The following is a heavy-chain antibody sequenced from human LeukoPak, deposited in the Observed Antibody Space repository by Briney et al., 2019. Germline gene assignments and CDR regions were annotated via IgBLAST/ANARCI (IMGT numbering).Heavy chain of an antibody. CDR3: AREFMRVTAFDI. CDR2: INPSGGST. J-gene: IGHJ3*02. D-gene: IGHD2-21*02. Sequence: ASVKVSCKASGYTFTSYYMHWVRQAPGQGLEWMGMINPSGGSTSYAQKFQGRVTMTRDTSTSTAYMDLSSLISDDTAVYYCAREFMRVTAFDIWGQGTMATVSS. V-gene: IGHV1-46*01. CDR1: GYTFTSYY.